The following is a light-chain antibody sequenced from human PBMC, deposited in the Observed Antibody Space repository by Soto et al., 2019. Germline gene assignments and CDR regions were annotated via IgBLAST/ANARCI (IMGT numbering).Light chain of an antibody. CDR2: GVS. CDR1: QSVTSNS. CDR3: QQYAASPRT. J-gene: IGKJ1*01. Sequence: EIVLTQSPGTLSLSPRERATLSCRASQSVTSNSLAWYQHRPGQAPRLLIYGVSNRAPGIPDRFSGSGSGTHFNLTISRLEPEDFAVYYWQQYAASPRTFGQGTQVEVK. V-gene: IGKV3-20*01.